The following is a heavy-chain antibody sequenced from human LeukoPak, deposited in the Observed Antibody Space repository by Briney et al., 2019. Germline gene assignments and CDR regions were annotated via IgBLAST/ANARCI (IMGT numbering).Heavy chain of an antibody. CDR1: GGSISSSSYY. J-gene: IGHJ4*02. V-gene: IGHV4-39*01. Sequence: PSETLSLTCTVSGGSISSSSYYWGWIRQPPGKGLEWIGSIYYSGSTYYNPSLKSRVTISVDTSKNQFSPKLSSVTAADTAVYYCARSTYYDILTGYSSYYFDYWGQGTLVTVSS. D-gene: IGHD3-9*01. CDR3: ARSTYYDILTGYSSYYFDY. CDR2: IYYSGST.